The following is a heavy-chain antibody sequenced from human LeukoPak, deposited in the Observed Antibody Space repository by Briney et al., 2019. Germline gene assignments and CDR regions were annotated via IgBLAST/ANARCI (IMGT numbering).Heavy chain of an antibody. Sequence: GGSLRLSCAASGFTFSDYYMSWIRQAPGEGREWGSYISSSGSSIYYADSVQSRFTISRDNAKNSLYLQMNSLRAEDTAVYYCARVRITAILTGSLNDAFDIWGQGTMVTVSS. CDR3: ARVRITAILTGSLNDAFDI. J-gene: IGHJ3*02. CDR2: ISSSGSSI. D-gene: IGHD3-9*01. CDR1: GFTFSDYY. V-gene: IGHV3-11*01.